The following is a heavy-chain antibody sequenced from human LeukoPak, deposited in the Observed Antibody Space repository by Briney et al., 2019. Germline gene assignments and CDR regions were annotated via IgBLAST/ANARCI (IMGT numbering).Heavy chain of an antibody. D-gene: IGHD3-3*01. CDR3: ARLEWFGDMGFYYYAMDV. CDR2: ISGSASTI. J-gene: IGHJ6*04. Sequence: PGGSLRLSCAASGFTISDYEMNWVRQAPGKGLEWISYISGSASTIYSADSVKGRFTISRDNAKNSLYLQMNSLGAEDTAVYYCARLEWFGDMGFYYYAMDVWGKGTTVTVSS. V-gene: IGHV3-48*03. CDR1: GFTISDYE.